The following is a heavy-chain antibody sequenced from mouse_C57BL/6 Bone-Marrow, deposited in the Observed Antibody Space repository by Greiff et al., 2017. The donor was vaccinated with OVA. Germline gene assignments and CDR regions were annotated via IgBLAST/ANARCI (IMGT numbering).Heavy chain of an antibody. CDR3: TTPSYYSNYVDWYFDV. J-gene: IGHJ1*03. V-gene: IGHV14-4*01. D-gene: IGHD2-5*01. CDR1: GFNIKDDY. Sequence: VQLQQSGAELVRPGASVKLSCTASGFNIKDDYMHWVKQRPEQGLEWIGWIAPENGDPEYASKFQGKATIPADTSSNTAYLQLSSLTSEDTAVYYCTTPSYYSNYVDWYFDVWGTGTTVTVSS. CDR2: IAPENGDP.